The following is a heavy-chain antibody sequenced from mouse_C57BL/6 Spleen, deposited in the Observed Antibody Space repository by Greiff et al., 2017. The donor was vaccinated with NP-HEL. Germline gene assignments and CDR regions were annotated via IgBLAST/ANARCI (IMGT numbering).Heavy chain of an antibody. Sequence: VQLQQPGAELVRPGTSVKLSCKASGYTFTSYWMHWVKQRPGQGLEWIGVIDPSDSYTNYNQKFKGKATLTVDTSSSTAYMQLSSLTSEDSAVYYCARGVTGTGYFDVWGTGTTVTVSS. CDR2: IDPSDSYT. CDR3: ARGVTGTGYFDV. V-gene: IGHV1-59*01. J-gene: IGHJ1*03. D-gene: IGHD4-1*01. CDR1: GYTFTSYW.